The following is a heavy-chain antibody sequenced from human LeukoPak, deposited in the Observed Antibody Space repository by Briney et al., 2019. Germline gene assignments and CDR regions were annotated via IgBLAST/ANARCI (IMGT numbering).Heavy chain of an antibody. D-gene: IGHD3-10*01. J-gene: IGHJ3*02. CDR1: GFTFSSYS. V-gene: IGHV3-21*04. CDR2: ISSSSSYI. CDR3: ARDAGPRDFLEAFDI. Sequence: PGGSLRLSCAASGFTFSSYSMNWVRQAPGEGLEWISSISSSSSYIYYADSVKGRFTISRDNAKNSLYLQMNSLRAEDTAVYYCARDAGPRDFLEAFDIWGQGTMVTVSS.